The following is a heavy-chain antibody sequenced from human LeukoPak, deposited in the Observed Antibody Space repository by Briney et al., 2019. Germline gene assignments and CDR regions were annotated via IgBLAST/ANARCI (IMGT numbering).Heavy chain of an antibody. CDR2: ISAYNGHT. Sequence: ASVKVSCKASGYTFTNYGISWVRQAPGQGLEWMGWISAYNGHTNYAQKFQGRVTMTTDTSTSTAYMDLRSLRSDDTAVYYCARDLMTTVTTSFDYWGQGTLVTVSS. J-gene: IGHJ4*02. V-gene: IGHV1-18*01. CDR3: ARDLMTTVTTSFDY. D-gene: IGHD4-17*01. CDR1: GYTFTNYG.